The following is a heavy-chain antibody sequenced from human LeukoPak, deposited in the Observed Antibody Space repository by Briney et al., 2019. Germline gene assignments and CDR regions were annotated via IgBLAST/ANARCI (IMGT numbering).Heavy chain of an antibody. CDR1: GFTFSSYS. J-gene: IGHJ4*02. Sequence: GGSLRLSCAASGFTFSSYSMNWVRQAPGKGLEWVSSISSSSSYIYYADSVKGRFTISRDNAKNSLYLQMNSLRAEDAAVYYCARDSGTDIVATTGQEYWGQGTLVTVSS. V-gene: IGHV3-21*01. D-gene: IGHD5-12*01. CDR2: ISSSSSYI. CDR3: ARDSGTDIVATTGQEY.